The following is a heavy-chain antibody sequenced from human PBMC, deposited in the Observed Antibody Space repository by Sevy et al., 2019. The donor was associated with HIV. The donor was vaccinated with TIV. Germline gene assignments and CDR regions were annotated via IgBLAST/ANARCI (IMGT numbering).Heavy chain of an antibody. CDR1: GFTFSSYA. Sequence: GGSLRLSCAASGFTFSSYAMHWVRQAPGKGLEWVAVISYDGSNKYYADSVKGRFTISRDNSKNTLYLQMNSLRAEDTAVYYCAGGEHGYYDSSGYYPYWGQGTLVTVSS. V-gene: IGHV3-30-3*01. J-gene: IGHJ4*02. CDR3: AGGEHGYYDSSGYYPY. CDR2: ISYDGSNK. D-gene: IGHD3-22*01.